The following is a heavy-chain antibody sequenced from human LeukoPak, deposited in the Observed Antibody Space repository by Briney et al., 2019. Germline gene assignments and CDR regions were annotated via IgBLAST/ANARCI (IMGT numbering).Heavy chain of an antibody. V-gene: IGHV1-2*02. CDR3: AGVGRGSYYGIDY. Sequence: ASVKVSCKASGYSFTGYYMHWVRQAPGQGLEWMGWINPNSGGTNYAQKFQGRVTMTRDTSISTAYMELSRLRSDDTAVYYCAGVGRGSYYGIDYWGQGTLVTVSS. CDR2: INPNSGGT. J-gene: IGHJ4*02. D-gene: IGHD1-26*01. CDR1: GYSFTGYY.